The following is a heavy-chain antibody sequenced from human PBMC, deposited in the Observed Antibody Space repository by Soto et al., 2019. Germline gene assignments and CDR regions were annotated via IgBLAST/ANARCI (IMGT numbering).Heavy chain of an antibody. V-gene: IGHV3-74*01. D-gene: IGHD3-22*01. CDR1: GFTSSSYW. CDR2: ISNDGSST. J-gene: IGHJ3*02. CDR3: ARDTYYYDSSDHFSADAFDI. Sequence: EVQLVESGGGLVQPGGSLRLSCAASGFTSSSYWIHWVRQAPGKGLVWVSRISNDGSSTNYADSVKGRFTISRDNAKNTVDLQMSSLRAKYTTVYYCARDTYYYDSSDHFSADAFDIWGQGTMVSVSA.